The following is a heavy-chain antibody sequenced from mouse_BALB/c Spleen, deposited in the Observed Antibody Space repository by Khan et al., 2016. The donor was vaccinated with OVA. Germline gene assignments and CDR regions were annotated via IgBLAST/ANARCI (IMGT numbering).Heavy chain of an antibody. CDR3: ATSYFYGYYFDY. CDR2: ISGDSSTA. D-gene: IGHD1-1*01. Sequence: EVQLQESGGGLVQPGGSRKLSCAASGFTFSTYGMHWVRQAPEKGLEWVAYISGDSSTAYYADTVKGRFTISRDNPKNTLFLQMTSLMSEDTARYYCATSYFYGYYFDYWGPGTTLTVSS. J-gene: IGHJ2*01. V-gene: IGHV5-17*02. CDR1: GFTFSTYG.